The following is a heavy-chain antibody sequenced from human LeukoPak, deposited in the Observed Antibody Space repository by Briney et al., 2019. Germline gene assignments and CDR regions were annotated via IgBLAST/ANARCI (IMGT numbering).Heavy chain of an antibody. J-gene: IGHJ3*01. CDR1: GFTFTSYY. CDR3: ARHPDSSPALLDL. CDR2: INPSGGST. V-gene: IGHV1-46*01. Sequence: ASVKVSCKASGFTFTSYYMNWVRQAPGQGLEWMGIINPSGGSTSYAQKFQGRLTVTRDMSTSIVYMELGSLRSEDTAKYYCARHPDSSPALLDLWGQGTVVTVSS. D-gene: IGHD6-13*01.